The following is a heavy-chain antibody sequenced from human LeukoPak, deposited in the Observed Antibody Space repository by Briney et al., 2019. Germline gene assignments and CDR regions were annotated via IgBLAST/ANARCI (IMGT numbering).Heavy chain of an antibody. V-gene: IGHV3-7*01. J-gene: IGHJ5*02. D-gene: IGHD1-26*01. CDR3: ARVGGSSSSFDP. CDR1: GFTFSIYW. Sequence: GGSLRLSCAASGFTFSIYWMSWVRQAPGKGLEWVANIKQDGSEKYYVDSVKGRFTISRDNAKNSLYLQMDSLRAEDTAVYYCARVGGSSSSFDPWGQGTLVTVSS. CDR2: IKQDGSEK.